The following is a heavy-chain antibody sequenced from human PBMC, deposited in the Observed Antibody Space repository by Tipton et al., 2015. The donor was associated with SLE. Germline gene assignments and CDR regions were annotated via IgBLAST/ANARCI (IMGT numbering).Heavy chain of an antibody. D-gene: IGHD6-19*01. Sequence: TLSLTCTVSSGSISSSSYYWGWIRQPPGKGLEWIGSIYYSGSTYYNPSLKSRVTISVDTSKNQFSLKLSSVTAADTAVYYCARLGSRPYNSGWYSWGQGTLVTVSS. CDR1: SGSISSSSYY. V-gene: IGHV4-39*01. CDR2: IYYSGST. J-gene: IGHJ4*02. CDR3: ARLGSRPYNSGWYS.